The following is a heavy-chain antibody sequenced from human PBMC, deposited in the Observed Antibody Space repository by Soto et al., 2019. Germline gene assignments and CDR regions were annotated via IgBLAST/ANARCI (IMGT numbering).Heavy chain of an antibody. V-gene: IGHV1-69*13. J-gene: IGHJ6*02. CDR1: GGTFSSYA. CDR3: ARVMGASSRRYYYGMDV. Sequence: SSVKVSCKASGGTFSSYAISWVRQAPGQGLEWMGGIIPIFGTAHYAQKFQGRVTITADESTSTAYMELSSLRSEDTAVYYCARVMGASSRRYYYGMDVWGQGTTVTVSS. CDR2: IIPIFGTA. D-gene: IGHD1-26*01.